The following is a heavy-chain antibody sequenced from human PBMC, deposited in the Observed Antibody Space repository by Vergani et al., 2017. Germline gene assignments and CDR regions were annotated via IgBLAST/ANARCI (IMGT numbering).Heavy chain of an antibody. J-gene: IGHJ5*02. CDR1: GASIRSSNYS. D-gene: IGHD6-19*01. Sequence: QLQLQESGPGLVKPSATLSLTCSVSGASIRSSNYSWGWIRQPPGKGLEWIASIYYSGSTYYNPSLKSRVTISVDTSKNQFSLKLSSVTAADTTVYFCARQNTVEWLVKLGWMDTGGKGILVTVSS. CDR2: IYYSGST. CDR3: ARQNTVEWLVKLGWMDT. V-gene: IGHV4-39*01.